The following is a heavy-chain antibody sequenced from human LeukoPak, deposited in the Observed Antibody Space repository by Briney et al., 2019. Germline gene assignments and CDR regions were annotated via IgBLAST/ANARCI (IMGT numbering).Heavy chain of an antibody. D-gene: IGHD3-10*01. J-gene: IGHJ4*02. Sequence: GGSLRLSCAASGFIFSSYGMHWVRQAPGKGLEWVAFIRYDGSNNYFADSVKGRFIISRDNSKNTLYLQMNSLRAEDTAVYYCARDLWFGEWPFDYWGQGTLVTVSS. CDR3: ARDLWFGEWPFDY. V-gene: IGHV3-30*02. CDR1: GFIFSSYG. CDR2: IRYDGSNN.